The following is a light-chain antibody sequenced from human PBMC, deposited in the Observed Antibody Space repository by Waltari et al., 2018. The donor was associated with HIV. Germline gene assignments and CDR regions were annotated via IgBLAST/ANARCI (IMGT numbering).Light chain of an antibody. Sequence: DIHMTQSPSSLSASVGGRVPITCRASQDIGNHLSWYRQKPGRAPELLIYSASNLETGVPSKFSGRGSGTTFIFTINSLQSEDSATYYCQQFSSLPITFGPGTTVDVK. V-gene: IGKV1-33*01. CDR1: QDIGNH. CDR2: SAS. J-gene: IGKJ3*01. CDR3: QQFSSLPIT.